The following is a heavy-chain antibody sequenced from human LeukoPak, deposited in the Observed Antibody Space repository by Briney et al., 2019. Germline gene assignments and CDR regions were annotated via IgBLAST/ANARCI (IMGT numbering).Heavy chain of an antibody. D-gene: IGHD3-22*01. Sequence: ASVKVSCKASGYTFTAYYMHWVRHAPGQGLEWMGWITPNSGGTNYAQKFQGRVTMTRDTSISTAYMELSRLRSDDTAVYYCARDYYDSSGFGAFDIWGQGTMVTVSS. V-gene: IGHV1-2*02. CDR2: ITPNSGGT. J-gene: IGHJ3*02. CDR3: ARDYYDSSGFGAFDI. CDR1: GYTFTAYY.